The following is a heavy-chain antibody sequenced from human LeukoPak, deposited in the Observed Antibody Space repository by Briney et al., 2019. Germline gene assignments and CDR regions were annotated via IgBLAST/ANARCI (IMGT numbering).Heavy chain of an antibody. CDR3: ARIYNNYYDSSGYCYAKYGPLDY. J-gene: IGHJ4*02. D-gene: IGHD3-22*01. CDR1: GYTFTSYG. CDR2: ISAYNGNT. Sequence: ASVKVSCKASGYTFTSYGISWVRQAPGQGLEWMGWISAYNGNTNYAQKLQGRVTMTTDTSTSTAYMELRSLRSDDTAVYYCARIYNNYYDSSGYCYAKYGPLDYWGQGTLVTVSS. V-gene: IGHV1-18*01.